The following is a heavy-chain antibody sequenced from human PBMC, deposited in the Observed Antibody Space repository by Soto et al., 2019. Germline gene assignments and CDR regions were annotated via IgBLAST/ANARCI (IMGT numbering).Heavy chain of an antibody. V-gene: IGHV3-13*01. CDR3: ARGRKVRYSSSWYALYY. CDR1: GFTFSSYD. J-gene: IGHJ4*02. Sequence: PGGSLRLSCAASGFTFSSYDMHWVRQATGKGLEWVSAIGTAGDTYYPGSVKGRFTISRENAKNSLYLQMNSLRAGDTAVYYCARGRKVRYSSSWYALYYWGQGTLVTVSS. CDR2: IGTAGDT. D-gene: IGHD6-13*01.